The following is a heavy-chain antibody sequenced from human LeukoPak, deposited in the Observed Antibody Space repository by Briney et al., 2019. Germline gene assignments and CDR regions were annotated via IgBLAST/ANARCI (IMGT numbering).Heavy chain of an antibody. V-gene: IGHV4-61*02. CDR2: IYTSGST. D-gene: IGHD1-14*01. J-gene: IGHJ6*03. Sequence: SETLSLTCTVSGGSISSGSYYWSWIRQPAGKGLEWIGRIYTSGSTNYNPSLKSRVTISVDTPKNQFSLKLSSVTAADTAVYYCARDYNPPYYYYYYMDVWGKGTTVTVSS. CDR1: GGSISSGSYY. CDR3: ARDYNPPYYYYYYMDV.